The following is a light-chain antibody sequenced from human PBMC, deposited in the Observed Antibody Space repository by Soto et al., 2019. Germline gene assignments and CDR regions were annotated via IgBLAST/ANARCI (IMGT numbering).Light chain of an antibody. CDR2: KVS. Sequence: DVVVTQSPLSVPVTLGQPASISCRSSQSLVYSDGNTYLNWFQQRPGQSPRRLIYKVSNRDSGVPDRLSGSGSGTDFTLKISRVEAEDVGIYYCMQGSHWPPTFGQGTKVDIK. J-gene: IGKJ1*01. CDR3: MQGSHWPPT. CDR1: QSLVYSDGNTY. V-gene: IGKV2-30*01.